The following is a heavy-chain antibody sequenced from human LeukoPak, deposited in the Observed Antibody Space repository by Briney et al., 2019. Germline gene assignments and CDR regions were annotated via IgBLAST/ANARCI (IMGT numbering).Heavy chain of an antibody. J-gene: IGHJ4*02. CDR3: AKESRLGGASGSHHFDY. V-gene: IGHV4-4*07. CDR1: GAPVNFYY. Sequence: PSETLSLTCTVSGAPVNFYYLSWIRHSAEKGLEWIGRIYTRGNTNYNPSLKSRVTLSVDTSRNQFSLMLSSVTAADTAAYYCAKESRLGGASGSHHFDYWGQGVLVTVSS. CDR2: IYTRGNT. D-gene: IGHD3-10*01.